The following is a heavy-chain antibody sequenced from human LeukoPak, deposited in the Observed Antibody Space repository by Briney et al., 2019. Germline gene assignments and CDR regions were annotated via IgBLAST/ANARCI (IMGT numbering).Heavy chain of an antibody. CDR2: ISAYNGNT. CDR3: ARERREYSYGSFIGDY. CDR1: GYTFTSYG. J-gene: IGHJ4*02. V-gene: IGHV1-18*01. Sequence: ASVKVSCKASGYTFTSYGISWVRQAPGQGLEWMGWISAYNGNTNYAQKLKGRVTMTRDTSISTAYMELSRLKSDDTALYYCARERREYSYGSFIGDYWGQGTLLTVSS. D-gene: IGHD5-18*01.